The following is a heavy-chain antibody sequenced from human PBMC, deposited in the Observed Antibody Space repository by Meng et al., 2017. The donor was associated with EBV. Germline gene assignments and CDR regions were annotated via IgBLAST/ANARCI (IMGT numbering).Heavy chain of an antibody. Sequence: QMRAVHSPPWVKKPGSSVKVSCKTTGAPFRYSAIIWVRQAPGQGLEWLGVFLPRWGAPNYAQKFHGRVKITADESTSTHYMDLSSLRSEDTAIYYCASESGRGYTPDYWGQGTLVTVSS. CDR3: ASESGRGYTPDY. CDR1: GAPFRYSA. D-gene: IGHD3-10*01. CDR2: FLPRWGAP. V-gene: IGHV1-69*01. J-gene: IGHJ4*02.